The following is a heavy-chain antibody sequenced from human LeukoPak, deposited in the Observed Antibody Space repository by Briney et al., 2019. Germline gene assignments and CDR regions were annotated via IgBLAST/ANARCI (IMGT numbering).Heavy chain of an antibody. J-gene: IGHJ4*02. Sequence: SETLSLTCTVSGGSISSGGYYWSWIRQPPGKGLGWIGYIYHSGSTYYNPSLKSRVTISVDRSKNQFSLKLSSVTAADTAVYYCATGELAPARAYWGQGTLVTVSS. CDR2: IYHSGST. D-gene: IGHD1-26*01. V-gene: IGHV4-30-2*01. CDR3: ATGELAPARAY. CDR1: GGSISSGGYY.